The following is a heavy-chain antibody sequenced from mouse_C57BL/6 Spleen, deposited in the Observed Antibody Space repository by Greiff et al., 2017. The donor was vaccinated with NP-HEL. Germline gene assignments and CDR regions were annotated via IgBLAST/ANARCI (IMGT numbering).Heavy chain of an antibody. J-gene: IGHJ1*03. Sequence: QVQLQQPGAELVKPGASVKLSCKASGYTFTSYWMHWVKQRPGPGLEWIGMIHPNSGSTNYNEKFKSKATLTVDKSSSTAYMQLSSLTSEDSAVYYCASHYYGSSPRWYFDGWGKGTTVTVSS. D-gene: IGHD1-1*01. V-gene: IGHV1-64*01. CDR2: IHPNSGST. CDR1: GYTFTSYW. CDR3: ASHYYGSSPRWYFDG.